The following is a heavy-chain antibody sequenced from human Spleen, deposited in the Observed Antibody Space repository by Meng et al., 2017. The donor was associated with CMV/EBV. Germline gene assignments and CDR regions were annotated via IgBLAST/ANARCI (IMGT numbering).Heavy chain of an antibody. CDR2: MNPNSGNT. D-gene: IGHD2-2*01. CDR1: GYTFTSYD. Sequence: ASVKVSCKASGYTFTSYDINWVRQATGQGLEWMGWMNPNSGNTGYAQKFQGRVTMTRDTSISTAYMELSSLTSEDTAVYYCARGGHCIGTSCYWGGWFGPWGQGTLVTVSS. J-gene: IGHJ5*02. V-gene: IGHV1-8*01. CDR3: ARGGHCIGTSCYWGGWFGP.